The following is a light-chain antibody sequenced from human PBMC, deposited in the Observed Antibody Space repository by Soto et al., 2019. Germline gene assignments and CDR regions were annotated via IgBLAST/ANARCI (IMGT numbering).Light chain of an antibody. Sequence: QSVVTQEPSFSVSPGGTVTLTCGLTSGSVSTTYYPSWYQQTPGQAPRTLIYSTNIRSSGVPDRFSGSILGNKADLAITVAQADDESDYHCMLYMGGGLVVFGGGTKLTVL. V-gene: IGLV8-61*01. CDR2: STN. CDR1: SGSVSTTYY. J-gene: IGLJ2*01. CDR3: MLYMGGGLVV.